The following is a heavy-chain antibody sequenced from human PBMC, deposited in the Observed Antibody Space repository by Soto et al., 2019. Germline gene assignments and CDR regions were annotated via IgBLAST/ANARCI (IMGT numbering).Heavy chain of an antibody. V-gene: IGHV4-59*08. CDR3: ARHLFDSWKGYHYYYYMDV. J-gene: IGHJ6*03. Sequence: QVQLQESGPGLVKPSETLSLTCSVPGGSIRSHNWSWIRQPPGKGLEWIGCMYYSAMTEYNHSLKSRVTISADTSNNQVSLKLSSVTAADTAVDYCARHLFDSWKGYHYYYYMDVWGKGTAVTVSS. CDR2: MYYSAMT. D-gene: IGHD3-3*01. CDR1: GGSIRSHN.